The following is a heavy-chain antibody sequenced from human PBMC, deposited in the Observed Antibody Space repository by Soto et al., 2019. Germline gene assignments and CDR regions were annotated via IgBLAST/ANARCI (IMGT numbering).Heavy chain of an antibody. D-gene: IGHD5-12*01. J-gene: IGHJ4*02. Sequence: EVQLVESGGGLVKPGGSLRLSCAASGFTFSSYSMNWVRQAPGKGLEWVSSISSSTSYMYYADSVKGRFTISRDNANNSLYLQMNSLRAEDTAVYYCARDFRDGYYFDYWGQGTLVTVSS. V-gene: IGHV3-21*01. CDR3: ARDFRDGYYFDY. CDR2: ISSSTSYM. CDR1: GFTFSSYS.